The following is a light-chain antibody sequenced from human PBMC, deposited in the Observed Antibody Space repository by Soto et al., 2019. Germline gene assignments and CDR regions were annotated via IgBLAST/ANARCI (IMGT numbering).Light chain of an antibody. Sequence: DIQMTQSPSTLSASVGDRVTITCRASQSISSWLAWYQQKPGKAPKLLIYDASSLESGVPSRFSGSGSGTEFTLTISSLQPDDFATYYCQQYNRDPITLGPGTRLEIK. CDR3: QQYNRDPIT. V-gene: IGKV1-5*01. J-gene: IGKJ5*01. CDR2: DAS. CDR1: QSISSW.